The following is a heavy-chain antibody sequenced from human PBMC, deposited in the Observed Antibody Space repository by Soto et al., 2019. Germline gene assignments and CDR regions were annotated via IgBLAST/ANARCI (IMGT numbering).Heavy chain of an antibody. CDR3: AKAGYSGYQAKGINWFDP. CDR2: ISGSGGST. CDR1: GFTFSSYA. V-gene: IGHV3-23*01. J-gene: IGHJ5*02. Sequence: GGSLRLSCAASGFTFSSYAMSWVRQAPGKGLEWVSAISGSGGSTYYADSVKGRFTISRDNSKNTLYLQMNSLRAEDTAVYYCAKAGYSGYQAKGINWFDPWGQGTLVTVSS. D-gene: IGHD5-12*01.